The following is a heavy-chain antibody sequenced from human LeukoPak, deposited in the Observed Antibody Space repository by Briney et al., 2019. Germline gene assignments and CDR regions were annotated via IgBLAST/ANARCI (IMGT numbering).Heavy chain of an antibody. D-gene: IGHD2-21*02. Sequence: SETLSLTCSVSGGSISPYYWSWIRQPPGKGLEWIGYVYYSGSTSYNPSLKSRVTISLDTSKHQFSLKLNSVTAADTAVYYCARHAYCGGDCFGGAFEIWGQGTMVTVSS. CDR3: ARHAYCGGDCFGGAFEI. J-gene: IGHJ3*02. CDR1: GGSISPYY. CDR2: VYYSGST. V-gene: IGHV4-59*08.